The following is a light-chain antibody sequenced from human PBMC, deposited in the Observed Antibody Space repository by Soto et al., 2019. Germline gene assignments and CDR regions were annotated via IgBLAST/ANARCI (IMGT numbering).Light chain of an antibody. CDR2: DVN. Sequence: QSVLTQPPSVSGSPGQSVTISCTATTTDIDNYDSVSWYQQAPGTAPKLIIYDVNNRPSGAPDRFSGSTSGNTASLTISGLQSEDEADYYCISYTSDDVRYVFGTGTKLTVL. CDR3: ISYTSDDVRYV. CDR1: TTDIDNYDS. V-gene: IGLV2-18*02. J-gene: IGLJ1*01.